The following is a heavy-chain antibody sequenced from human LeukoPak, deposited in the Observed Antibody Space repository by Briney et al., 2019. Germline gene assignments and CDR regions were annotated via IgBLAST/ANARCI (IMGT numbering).Heavy chain of an antibody. Sequence: SETLSLTCAVYGGSFSGYYWSWIRQPPGKGLEWIGEINHSGSTNYNPSLKSRVTISIDTSKNQFSLKLSSVTAADTAVYYCARVFEVRGVIDLPYYFDYWGQGTLVTVSS. V-gene: IGHV4-34*01. D-gene: IGHD3-10*01. CDR2: INHSGST. CDR3: ARVFEVRGVIDLPYYFDY. CDR1: GGSFSGYY. J-gene: IGHJ4*02.